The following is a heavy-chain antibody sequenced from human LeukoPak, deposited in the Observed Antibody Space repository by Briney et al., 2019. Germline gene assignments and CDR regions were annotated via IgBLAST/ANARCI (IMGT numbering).Heavy chain of an antibody. J-gene: IGHJ4*02. CDR3: VKGRYCGGTSCSYFDC. D-gene: IGHD2-2*01. V-gene: IGHV3-23*01. CDR2: ITAGGGST. CDR1: GFIFSTYG. Sequence: GGSLRLSCVASGFIFSTYGMSWVRRAPGKGLEWVSTITAGGGSTYYADSVKGRFTISRDNSKKTLYLQMNSLRAEDTAIYYCVKGRYCGGTSCSYFDCWGQGTLVTFSS.